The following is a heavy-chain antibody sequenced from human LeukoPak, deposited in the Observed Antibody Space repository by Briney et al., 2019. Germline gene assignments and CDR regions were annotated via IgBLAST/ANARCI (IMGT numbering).Heavy chain of an antibody. CDR2: XNPNSGNT. V-gene: IGHV1-8*01. J-gene: IGHJ4*02. CDR1: GYTFTSYD. Sequence: ASVKVSCKASGYTFTSYDINWVRQATGQGLEXXXXXNPNSGNTGYAQKFQGRVTMTRNTSISTAYMELSSLRSEDTAVYYCARGRDEQQLSVYYFDYWGQGTLVTVSS. D-gene: IGHD6-13*01. CDR3: ARGRDEQQLSVYYFDY.